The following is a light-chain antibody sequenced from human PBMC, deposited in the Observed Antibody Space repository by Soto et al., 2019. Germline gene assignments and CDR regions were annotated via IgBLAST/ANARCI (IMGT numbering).Light chain of an antibody. J-gene: IGLJ1*01. CDR2: DVS. CDR1: SSDVGAYNY. V-gene: IGLV2-14*03. CDR3: RPPPTARLFSF. Sequence: QSVLTQPASVSGSPGQSITISCTGTSSDVGAYNYVSWYQHHPGEAPKVMIFDVSNRPSGVSNRFSGSKSGNTASLTISGLQADDESYYNCRPPPTARLFSFFGTGTKVTVL.